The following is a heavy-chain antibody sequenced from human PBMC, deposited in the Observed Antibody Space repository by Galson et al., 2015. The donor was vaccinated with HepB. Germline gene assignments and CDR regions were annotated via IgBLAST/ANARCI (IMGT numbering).Heavy chain of an antibody. CDR3: VRDPLPAAMYNWFDP. Sequence: SVKVSCKASGGTFSSYAISWVRQAPGQGLEWMGRIIPILGIANYAQKFQGRVTITADKSTSTAYMELSSLRSEDAAVYYCVRDPLPAAMYNWFDPWGQGTLVTVSS. CDR2: IIPILGIA. V-gene: IGHV1-69*04. D-gene: IGHD2-2*01. J-gene: IGHJ5*02. CDR1: GGTFSSYA.